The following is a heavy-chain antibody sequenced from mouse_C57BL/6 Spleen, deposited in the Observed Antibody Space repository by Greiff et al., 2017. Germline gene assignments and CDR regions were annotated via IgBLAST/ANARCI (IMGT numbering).Heavy chain of an antibody. Sequence: QVQLKESGAELVRPGASVTLSCKASGYTFTDYEMHWVKQTPVHGLEWIGAIDPETGGTAYNQKFKGKAILTADKSSSTAYMELRSLTSEDSAVYYCTREGYYFDYWGQGTTLTVSS. V-gene: IGHV1-15*01. CDR2: IDPETGGT. CDR3: TREGYYFDY. J-gene: IGHJ2*01. CDR1: GYTFTDYE.